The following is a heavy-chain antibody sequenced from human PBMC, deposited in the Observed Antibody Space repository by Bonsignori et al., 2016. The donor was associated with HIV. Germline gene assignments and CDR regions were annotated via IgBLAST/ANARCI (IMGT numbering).Heavy chain of an antibody. Sequence: SVKVSCKASGGTFSSYAISWVRQAPGQGLEWMGGIIPILGIAKYAQKFQGRVTITADESTSTAYMELSSLRSEDTAVYYCARQMVVAATLVGFDPWGQGTLVTVSS. CDR2: IIPILGIA. D-gene: IGHD2-15*01. J-gene: IGHJ5*02. CDR1: GGTFSSYA. V-gene: IGHV1-69*10. CDR3: ARQMVVAATLVGFDP.